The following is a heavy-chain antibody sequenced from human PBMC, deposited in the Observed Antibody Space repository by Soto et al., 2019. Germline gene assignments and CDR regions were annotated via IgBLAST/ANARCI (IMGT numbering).Heavy chain of an antibody. CDR3: VRDGTKTLRDWFDP. Sequence: SETLSLTCTVSGASISGFYWSWIRRSAGKGLEWIGRIYATGTTDYNPSLKSRVMMSVDTSKKQFSLKLRSVTAADTAVYYCVRDGTKTLRDWFDPWGQGISVTVSS. J-gene: IGHJ5*02. CDR1: GASISGFY. CDR2: IYATGTT. V-gene: IGHV4-4*07. D-gene: IGHD1-1*01.